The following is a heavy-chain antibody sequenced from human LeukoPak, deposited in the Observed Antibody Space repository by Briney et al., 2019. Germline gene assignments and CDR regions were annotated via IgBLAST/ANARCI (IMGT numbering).Heavy chain of an antibody. CDR1: GGSISSSSYY. V-gene: IGHV4-39*07. J-gene: IGHJ4*02. D-gene: IGHD6-6*01. CDR2: IYYSGST. Sequence: SETLSLTCTVSGGSISSSSYYWGWIRQPPGKGLEWIGSIYYSGSTYYNPSLKSRVTISVDTSKNQFSLKLSSVTAADTAVYYCAREIVGWYSSSSFPDYWGQGTLVIVSS. CDR3: AREIVGWYSSSSFPDY.